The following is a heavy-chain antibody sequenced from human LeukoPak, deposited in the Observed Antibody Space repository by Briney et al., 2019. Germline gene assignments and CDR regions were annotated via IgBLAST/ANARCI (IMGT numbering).Heavy chain of an antibody. CDR2: IYPGDSDT. CDR1: GYSFSNYY. J-gene: IGHJ3*02. D-gene: IGHD2-15*01. V-gene: IGHV5-51*01. Sequence: GESLKISCKGSGYSFSNYYIGWVRQMPGKGLEWMGIIYPGDSDTRYSPSFQGQVTISADKSISTAFLQWSSLKASDTAMYYCARRGYCSGGDCYSAPFDIWGQGTMVTVSS. CDR3: ARRGYCSGGDCYSAPFDI.